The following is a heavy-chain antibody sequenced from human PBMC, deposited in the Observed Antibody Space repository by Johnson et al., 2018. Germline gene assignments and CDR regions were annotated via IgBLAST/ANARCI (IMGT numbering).Heavy chain of an antibody. V-gene: IGHV3-21*01. CDR3: AIDQREPYNWNDVGAFDM. D-gene: IGHD1-20*01. CDR1: GFTFSNAW. CDR2: ISGTSTYI. Sequence: VQLQESGGGLVKPGGSLRVSCAASGFTFSNAWMSWVRQAPGKGLEWVSSISGTSTYIYYADSVKGRFTISRDNAKSSLFLQMNSLRADDTAVYYCAIDQREPYNWNDVGAFDMWGQGTMVTVSS. J-gene: IGHJ3*02.